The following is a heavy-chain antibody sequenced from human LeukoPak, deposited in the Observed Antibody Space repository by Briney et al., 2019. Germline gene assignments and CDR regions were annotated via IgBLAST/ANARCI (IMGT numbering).Heavy chain of an antibody. J-gene: IGHJ4*02. CDR2: IYYSGST. D-gene: IGHD3-16*01. CDR3: ARVRGALFDY. V-gene: IGHV4-39*07. CDR1: GGSISSSSYY. Sequence: PSETLSLTCTVSGGSISSSSYYWGWIRQPPGTGLEWIGSIYYSGSTYYNPSLKSRVTISVDTSKNQFSLKLSSVTAADTAVYYCARVRGALFDYWGQGTLVTVSS.